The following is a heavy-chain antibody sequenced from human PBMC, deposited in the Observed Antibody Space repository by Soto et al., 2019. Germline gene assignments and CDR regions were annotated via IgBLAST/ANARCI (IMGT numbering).Heavy chain of an antibody. V-gene: IGHV3-21*01. Sequence: PGGSLRLSCAASGFTFSSYAMHWVRQAPGKGLEWVSDITTSSSYRFYADSVKGRFTISRDDAKNSLYLQMNSLRAEDTAVYYCARDLGVALATLTLDYWGQGTLVTVSS. CDR3: ARDLGVALATLTLDY. CDR1: GFTFSSYA. J-gene: IGHJ4*02. D-gene: IGHD2-15*01. CDR2: ITTSSSYR.